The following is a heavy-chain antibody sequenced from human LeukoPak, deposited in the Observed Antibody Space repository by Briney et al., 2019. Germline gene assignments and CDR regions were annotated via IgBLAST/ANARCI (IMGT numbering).Heavy chain of an antibody. Sequence: GGSLKLSCAASGITFDGSPIHWVRQASGKGLEWVGRIRSKANDYATGYGASVKGRFIISRDDSKNMSYLEMNSLTTEDTTVYFCQAYYYYYMDVWGKGTTVTVSS. CDR1: GITFDGSP. CDR2: IRSKANDYAT. V-gene: IGHV3-73*01. J-gene: IGHJ6*03. CDR3: QAYYYYYMDV.